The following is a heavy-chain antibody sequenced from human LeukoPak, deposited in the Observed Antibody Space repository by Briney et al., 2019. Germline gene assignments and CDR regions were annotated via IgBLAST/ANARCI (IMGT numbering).Heavy chain of an antibody. CDR3: GKTTTGYSSGRNPAWPVDY. CDR2: IFGSGGSA. J-gene: IGHJ4*02. Sequence: GGSLRLSCTASGFTVSSYAMYWVRQAPGKGLEWVSGIFGSGGSAHYADSVKGRFTISRDNSQNTVYLQMNSLRAEDTAVYYCGKTTTGYSSGRNPAWPVDYWGQGTLVTVSS. CDR1: GFTVSSYA. V-gene: IGHV3-23*01. D-gene: IGHD6-19*01.